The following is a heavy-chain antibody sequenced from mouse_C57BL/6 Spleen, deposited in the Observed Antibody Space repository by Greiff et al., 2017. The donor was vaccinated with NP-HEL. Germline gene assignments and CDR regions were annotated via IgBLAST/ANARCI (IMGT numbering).Heavy chain of an antibody. V-gene: IGHV3-1*01. CDR2: ISYSGST. D-gene: IGHD2-3*01. Sequence: EVKLVESGPGMVKPSQSLSLTCTVTGYSITSGYDWHWIRHFPGNKLEWMGYISYSGSTNYNPSLKSRISFTHDTSKNHFFLKLNSVTTEDTATYYCARGGNDGYSAWFAYWGQGTLVTVSA. CDR3: ARGGNDGYSAWFAY. CDR1: GYSITSGYD. J-gene: IGHJ3*01.